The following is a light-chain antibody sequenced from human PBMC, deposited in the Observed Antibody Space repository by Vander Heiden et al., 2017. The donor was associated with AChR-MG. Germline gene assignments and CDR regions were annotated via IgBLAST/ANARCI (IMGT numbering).Light chain of an antibody. J-gene: IGKJ1*01. CDR2: RSS. CDR1: QRASTW. Sequence: DIRMTQSPSTVSASVGDTVTVTCRASQRASTWVAWYQLKPGKAPKLLIYRSSTLQSGVPSRFSGSGSGTDFTLTISGLQPDDFADYYCQQYYTFPRTFGQGTKVEV. CDR3: QQYYTFPRT. V-gene: IGKV1-5*03.